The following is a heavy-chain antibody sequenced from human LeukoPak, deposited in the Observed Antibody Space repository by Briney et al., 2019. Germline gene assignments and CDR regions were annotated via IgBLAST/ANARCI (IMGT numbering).Heavy chain of an antibody. D-gene: IGHD4-17*01. CDR3: ARAFYGANYCYYYMDV. J-gene: IGHJ6*03. V-gene: IGHV3-21*01. CDR1: GFTFSSYS. CDR2: INSSSSYI. Sequence: PGGSLRLSCAASGFTFSSYSMNWVRQAPGKGLEWVSSINSSSSYIYYADSVKGRFTISRDNAKNSLYLQMNSLRAEDTAVYYCARAFYGANYCYYYMDVWGKGTTVTVSS.